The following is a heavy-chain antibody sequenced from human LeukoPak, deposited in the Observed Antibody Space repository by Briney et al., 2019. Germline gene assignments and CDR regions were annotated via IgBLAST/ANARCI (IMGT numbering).Heavy chain of an antibody. Sequence: GGSLRLSCAASGFTFSDYYMSWICQAPGKGLEWVSYISGSGSGISYADSVKGRFTVSRDNAKNSLYLQMNSLRVEDTAVYYCATDAQIRLTGYWGQGTLVTVSS. CDR2: ISGSGSGI. J-gene: IGHJ4*02. D-gene: IGHD1-1*01. CDR1: GFTFSDYY. CDR3: ATDAQIRLTGY. V-gene: IGHV3-11*01.